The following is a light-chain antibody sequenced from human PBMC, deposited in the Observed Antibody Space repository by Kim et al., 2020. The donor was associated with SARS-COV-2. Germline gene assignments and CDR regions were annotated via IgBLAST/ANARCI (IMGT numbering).Light chain of an antibody. Sequence: LGQTVRLTCPGDSLQNFYATCYPQRPGPAPPLVLYGKSSRPSGIPDRFSVSASGYTAYLTLTGSQAEDEADYYCTSRDSSSDHVVFGGGTRVTVL. CDR3: TSRDSSSDHVV. J-gene: IGLJ2*01. V-gene: IGLV3-19*01. CDR2: GKS. CDR1: SLQNFY.